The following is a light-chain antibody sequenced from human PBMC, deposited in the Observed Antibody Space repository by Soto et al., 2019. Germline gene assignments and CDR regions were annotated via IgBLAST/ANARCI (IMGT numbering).Light chain of an antibody. V-gene: IGLV2-14*01. CDR1: SSDVGGYNY. J-gene: IGLJ1*01. CDR3: SSYTSSSTPYV. CDR2: DVS. Sequence: SVLTQPASVSGSPGQSITISCTGTSSDVGGYNYVSWYQQHPGKAPKLMIYDVSNRPSGVSNRFSGSKSGNTASLTISGLQAEDEADYYCSSYTSSSTPYVFGTGTKVPS.